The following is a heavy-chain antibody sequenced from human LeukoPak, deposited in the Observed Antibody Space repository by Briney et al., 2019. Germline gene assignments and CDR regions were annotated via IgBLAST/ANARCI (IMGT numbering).Heavy chain of an antibody. CDR2: IYTSGST. CDR3: ASPTN. V-gene: IGHV4-61*02. Sequence: SQTLSLTCTVSGGSISSGSYYWSWIRQPAGKGLEWIGRIYTSGSTNYNPSLKSRVTISVDTSKNRFSLKLSSVTAADTAVYYCASPTNWGQGTLVTVSS. CDR1: GGSISSGSYY. J-gene: IGHJ4*02.